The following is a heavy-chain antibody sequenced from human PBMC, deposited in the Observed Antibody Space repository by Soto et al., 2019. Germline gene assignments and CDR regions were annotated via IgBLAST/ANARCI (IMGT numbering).Heavy chain of an antibody. V-gene: IGHV3-33*01. Sequence: QVQLVESGGGVVQPGRSLRLSCAASGFTFSSYGMHWVRQAPGTGLEWVAVIWYDGTNKYYADSVKGRFTISRDNSKNTLYLQMNGLRAEDTAVYCCARGSSNLVDIDYWGQGTLGTVSS. CDR3: ARGSSNLVDIDY. CDR2: IWYDGTNK. J-gene: IGHJ4*02. CDR1: GFTFSSYG. D-gene: IGHD6-13*01.